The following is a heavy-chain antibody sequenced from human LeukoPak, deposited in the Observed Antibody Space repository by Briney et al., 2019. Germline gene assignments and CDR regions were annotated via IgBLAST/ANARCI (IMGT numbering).Heavy chain of an antibody. Sequence: GGSLRLSCEASGFTFSAYAMTWVRQAPGKGLEWVSSIGSDNKPHYSESVKGRFAISRDNSKSMLFLQLNSLRAEDTAVYYCARDADTAMVIDYWGQGTLVTVSS. D-gene: IGHD5-18*01. J-gene: IGHJ4*02. CDR1: GFTFSAYA. V-gene: IGHV3-23*01. CDR3: ARDADTAMVIDY. CDR2: IGSDNKP.